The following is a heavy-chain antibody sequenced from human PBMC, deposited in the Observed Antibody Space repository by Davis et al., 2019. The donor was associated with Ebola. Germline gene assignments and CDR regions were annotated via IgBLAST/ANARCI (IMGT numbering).Heavy chain of an antibody. V-gene: IGHV3-74*01. Sequence: GESLKISCAASGFTFSSYWMHWVRQAPGKGLVWVSRINSDGSSTSYADSVKGRFTISRDNAKNTLYLQINSLRAEDTAVYYCATGGSSDYWGQGTLVTVSS. CDR2: INSDGSST. CDR3: ATGGSSDY. J-gene: IGHJ4*02. D-gene: IGHD2-2*01. CDR1: GFTFSSYW.